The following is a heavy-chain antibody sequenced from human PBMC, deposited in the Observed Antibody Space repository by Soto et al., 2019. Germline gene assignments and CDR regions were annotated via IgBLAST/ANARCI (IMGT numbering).Heavy chain of an antibody. Sequence: ASVKVSCKVSGYSLNELCMHWVRQPPGKGLEWIGGFDPEEGKMIYAQNFQGRVAMTEDTSTDTAYMELNSLTSEDTAIYYCATDLGVALAPLSILYFQQWGQGTVVTVSS. D-gene: IGHD3-10*01. V-gene: IGHV1-24*01. CDR3: ATDLGVALAPLSILYFQQ. CDR2: FDPEEGKM. J-gene: IGHJ1*01. CDR1: GYSLNELC.